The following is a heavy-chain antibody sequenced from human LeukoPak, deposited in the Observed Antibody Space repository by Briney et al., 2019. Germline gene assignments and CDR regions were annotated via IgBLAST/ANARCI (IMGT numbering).Heavy chain of an antibody. J-gene: IGHJ6*02. CDR3: AREETTERYYYYYYGMDV. V-gene: IGHV4-39*07. CDR1: GGSISSSSYY. CDR2: IYYSGST. D-gene: IGHD4-17*01. Sequence: SETLSLTCTVSGGSISSSSYYWGWIRQPPGKGLEWIGSIYYSGSTYYNPSLKSRVTISVDTSKNQFSPKLSSVTAADTAVYYCAREETTERYYYYYYGMDVWGQGTTVTVSS.